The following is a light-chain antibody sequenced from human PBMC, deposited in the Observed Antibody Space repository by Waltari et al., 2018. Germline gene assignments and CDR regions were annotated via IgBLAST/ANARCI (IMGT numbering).Light chain of an antibody. V-gene: IGLV2-14*01. CDR3: SSYTTSSTVV. J-gene: IGLJ2*01. CDR1: SSDVGRYNS. CDR2: DVT. Sequence: QSALTQPASVSGSPGQSITLPCTGTSSDVGRYNSVSWYRQHPGEAPKLMIYDVTNRPSGVSNRFSGSKSGNTASLTISGLQAEDEADYYCSSYTTSSTVVFGGGTKLTVL.